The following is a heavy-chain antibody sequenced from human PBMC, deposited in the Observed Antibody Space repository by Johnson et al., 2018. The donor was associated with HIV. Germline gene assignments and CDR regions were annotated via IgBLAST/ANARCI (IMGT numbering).Heavy chain of an antibody. CDR3: AKMLDLGDDGSDI. J-gene: IGHJ3*02. Sequence: VQVLESGGGVVQPGRSLRLSCAASGFTFSSYAMHWVRQAPGKGLEWVSSITGRGGSTYYADSVKGRCTISRDNSKNTLYLQMNSLRVEDTAMYYCAKMLDLGDDGSDIWGQGTMVTVSS. D-gene: IGHD3/OR15-3a*01. CDR1: GFTFSSYA. V-gene: IGHV3-23*01. CDR2: ITGRGGST.